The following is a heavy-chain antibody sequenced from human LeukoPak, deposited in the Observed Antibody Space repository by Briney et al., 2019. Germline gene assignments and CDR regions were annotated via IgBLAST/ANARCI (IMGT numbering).Heavy chain of an antibody. V-gene: IGHV1-69*04. D-gene: IGHD2-21*01. J-gene: IGHJ2*01. CDR3: ARATSASLKSVAWYFDL. CDR1: GGIFSSYA. CDR2: IIPIFGIA. Sequence: SVKVSCKASGGIFSSYAISWVRQAPGQGLEWMGRIIPIFGIANYAQKFQGRVTITADKSTSTAYMELSSLRSEDTAVYYCARATSASLKSVAWYFDLWGRGTLVTVSS.